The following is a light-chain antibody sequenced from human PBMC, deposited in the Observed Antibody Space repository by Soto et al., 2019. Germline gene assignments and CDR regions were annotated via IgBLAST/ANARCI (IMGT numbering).Light chain of an antibody. CDR2: GAS. CDR3: QHYNNWPFT. CDR1: QSVSSN. J-gene: IGKJ2*01. V-gene: IGKV3-15*01. Sequence: EIVMTQSPATLSVSPGERATLSCRASQSVSSNLAWYQQKPGQAPTLLIFGASARATGIPARFSCSGSGTEVTLTLSRLQSEDFAVYYCQHYNNWPFTFGQGTKVDIK.